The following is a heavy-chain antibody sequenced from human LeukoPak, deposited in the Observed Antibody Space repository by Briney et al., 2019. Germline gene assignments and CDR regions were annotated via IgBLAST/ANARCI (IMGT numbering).Heavy chain of an antibody. CDR2: IYYSGST. CDR3: ARGRRGYCSGGSCYSGNWFDP. CDR1: GGSISSYY. D-gene: IGHD2-15*01. J-gene: IGHJ5*02. Sequence: SETLSLTCTVSGGSISSYYWSWIRQPPGKGLEWIGYIYYSGSTNYNPSLKSRVTISVDTSKNQFSLKLSSVTAADTAVYYCARGRRGYCSGGSCYSGNWFDPWGQGTPVTVSS. V-gene: IGHV4-59*01.